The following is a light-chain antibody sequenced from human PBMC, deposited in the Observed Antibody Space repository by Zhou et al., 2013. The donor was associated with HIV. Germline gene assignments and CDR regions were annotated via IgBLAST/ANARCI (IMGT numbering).Light chain of an antibody. CDR1: QSVSSSY. CDR3: QQYANSPPIT. CDR2: CI. V-gene: IGKV3-20*01. Sequence: VLTQSPGTLSLSPGERATLSCRASQSVSSSYLAWYQQKPGHGSQAPHLWCIQRGPLASQTGSVAVGSGADFTLTISRLEPEDFAVYYCQQYANSPPITFGQGTRLE. J-gene: IGKJ5*01.